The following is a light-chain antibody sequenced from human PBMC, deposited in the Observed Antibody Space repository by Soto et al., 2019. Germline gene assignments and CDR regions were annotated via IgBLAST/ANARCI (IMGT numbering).Light chain of an antibody. CDR2: DAS. Sequence: AIQLTQSPSSLSASVGDRVTITCRASQGISSALAWYQQKPGKAPKLLIYDASSLESGVPSRFSGSGSGTDFTLTISSLQPEDFATYYCQQFNNYPHEFFFGGGTKVEIK. J-gene: IGKJ4*01. CDR1: QGISSA. CDR3: QQFNNYPHEFF. V-gene: IGKV1D-13*01.